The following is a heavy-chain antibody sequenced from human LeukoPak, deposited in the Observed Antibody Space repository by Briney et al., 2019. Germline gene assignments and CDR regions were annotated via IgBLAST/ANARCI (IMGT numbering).Heavy chain of an antibody. J-gene: IGHJ5*02. CDR1: GGSISSGSYY. V-gene: IGHV4-61*02. CDR2: IYTSGST. Sequence: PSQTLSLTCTVSGGSISSGSYYRSWIRQPAGKGLEWIGRIYTSGSTNYNPSLKSRVTISVDTSKNQFSLKLTSVTTADTALYYCARGGFPPANNWFDPWGQGTLVTVSS. CDR3: ARGGFPPANNWFDP.